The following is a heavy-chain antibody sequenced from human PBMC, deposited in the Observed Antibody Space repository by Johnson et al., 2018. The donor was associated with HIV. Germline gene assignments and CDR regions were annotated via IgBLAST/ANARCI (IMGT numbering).Heavy chain of an antibody. CDR3: ATAAAGLDAFDV. V-gene: IGHV3-7*03. Sequence: VQLVESGGGVVQPGRSLRLSCAASGFTFSSYAMHWVRQAPGKGLEWVANIKQDGSEKYYVDSVKGRFTISRDNAKKSLYLQMNSLRAEETAVYYCATAAAGLDAFDVWGQGTMVTVSS. J-gene: IGHJ3*01. D-gene: IGHD6-13*01. CDR1: GFTFSSYA. CDR2: IKQDGSEK.